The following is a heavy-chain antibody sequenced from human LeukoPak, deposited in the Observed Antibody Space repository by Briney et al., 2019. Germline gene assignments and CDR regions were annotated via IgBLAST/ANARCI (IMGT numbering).Heavy chain of an antibody. J-gene: IGHJ4*02. CDR2: IWHDGSNE. CDR1: GFNFGIHG. D-gene: IGHD1-1*01. Sequence: SGGSLRLSCAASGFNFGIHGMHWVRQAPGKGLEWLAIIWHDGSNEYYGDSVKGRFTISRDNSKNTAYLQMDSLRAEDTAVYYCARNNWNSRTQRWFYFDYWGQGTLVTVSS. V-gene: IGHV3-33*01. CDR3: ARNNWNSRTQRWFYFDY.